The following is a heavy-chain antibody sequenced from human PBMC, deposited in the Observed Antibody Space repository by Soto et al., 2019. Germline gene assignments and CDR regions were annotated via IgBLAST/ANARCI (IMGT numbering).Heavy chain of an antibody. V-gene: IGHV1-69*13. CDR1: GGTFSSYA. CDR3: AISTAAAGKGWFDP. CDR2: IIPIFGTA. D-gene: IGHD6-13*01. J-gene: IGHJ5*02. Sequence: SVNVSCKASGGTFSSYAISWVRQAPGQGLEWMGGIIPIFGTANYAQKFQGRVTITADESTSTAYMELSSLRAEDTAVYYCAISTAAAGKGWFDPWGQGTLVTVSS.